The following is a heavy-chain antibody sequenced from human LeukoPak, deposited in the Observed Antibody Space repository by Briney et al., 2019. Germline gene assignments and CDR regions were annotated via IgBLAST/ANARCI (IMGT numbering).Heavy chain of an antibody. CDR2: ISYDGSNK. Sequence: GGSLRLSCAASGFTFSSYAMHWVRQAPGKGLEWVAVISYDGSNKYYADSVKGRFTISRDNSKNTLYLQMNSLRAEDTAVYYCAKDRSGYGFHYFDYWGQGTLVTVSS. CDR3: AKDRSGYGFHYFDY. D-gene: IGHD5-12*01. J-gene: IGHJ4*02. CDR1: GFTFSSYA. V-gene: IGHV3-30*04.